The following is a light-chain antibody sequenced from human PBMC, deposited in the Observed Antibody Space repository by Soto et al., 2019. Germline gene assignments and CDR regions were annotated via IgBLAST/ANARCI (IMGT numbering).Light chain of an antibody. CDR1: QDISNY. Sequence: DIQMTQSPSSLSASVVDRCTSTFQASQDISNYLNLYQQKPGKAPKLLIYDASNLETGVPSRFSGSGSGTDFTFTISSLQPEDIATYYCQQYDNLPLTFGGGTKVDIK. CDR2: DAS. J-gene: IGKJ4*01. CDR3: QQYDNLPLT. V-gene: IGKV1-33*01.